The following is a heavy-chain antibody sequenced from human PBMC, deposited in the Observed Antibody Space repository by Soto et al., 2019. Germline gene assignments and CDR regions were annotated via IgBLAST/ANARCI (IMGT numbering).Heavy chain of an antibody. V-gene: IGHV3-7*03. J-gene: IGHJ4*02. Sequence: EVRLVESGGGLVQPGGSLRLSCAASGFTFSTYWMNWVRQAPGMGLEWLAIIKKDGSETHYVDSVKGRFTISRDNAKNSVFLQMNSLRADDTAVCYCASGAGWELEYWGQGALVTVSS. CDR1: GFTFSTYW. CDR2: IKKDGSET. D-gene: IGHD1-26*01. CDR3: ASGAGWELEY.